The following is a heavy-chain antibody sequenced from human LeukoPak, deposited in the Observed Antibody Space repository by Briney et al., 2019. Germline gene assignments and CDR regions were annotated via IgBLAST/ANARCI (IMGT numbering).Heavy chain of an antibody. J-gene: IGHJ4*02. CDR2: ITDSGRT. D-gene: IGHD2-2*03. Sequence: SETLSLTCAVYSESFSGYSYIWIRQPPGKGLDWIGKITDSGRTSYNPSLKSRVTISIETSKNQFSLNLHSVTAADTAVYYCARGPAGYCPSASCHHYFDRWGQGTLVTVSS. V-gene: IGHV4-34*01. CDR1: SESFSGYS. CDR3: ARGPAGYCPSASCHHYFDR.